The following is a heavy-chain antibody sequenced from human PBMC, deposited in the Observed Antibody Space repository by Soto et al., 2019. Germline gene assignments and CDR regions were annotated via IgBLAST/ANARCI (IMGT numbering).Heavy chain of an antibody. CDR1: GGSISSGGYY. D-gene: IGHD6-13*01. V-gene: IGHV4-31*03. CDR2: IYYSGST. CDR3: ARDPPYSRLSYGMDV. J-gene: IGHJ6*02. Sequence: QVQLQESGPGLVKPSQTLSLTCTVSGGSISSGGYYWSWIRQHPGKGLEWIGYIYYSGSTYYNPSHQSRLTIPVVTSKNQISMKLSSVTVADTAVYYCARDPPYSRLSYGMDVWGQGTTVTVSS.